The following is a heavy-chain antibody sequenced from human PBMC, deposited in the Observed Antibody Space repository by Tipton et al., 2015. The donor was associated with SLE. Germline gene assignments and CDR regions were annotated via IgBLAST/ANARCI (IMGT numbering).Heavy chain of an antibody. CDR2: INHSGST. Sequence: TLSLTCAVYGGSFSGYYWSWIRQPPGKGLEWIGEINHSGSTNYNPSPKSRVTISVDRSKNQFSLKLSSVTAADTAVYYCARDPRALGYFDYWGQGTLVTVSS. V-gene: IGHV4-34*01. J-gene: IGHJ4*02. CDR3: ARDPRALGYFDY. CDR1: GGSFSGYY.